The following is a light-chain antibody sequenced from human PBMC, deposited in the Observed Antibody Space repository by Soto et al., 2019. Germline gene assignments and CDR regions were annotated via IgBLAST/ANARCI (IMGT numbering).Light chain of an antibody. V-gene: IGKV1-39*01. CDR1: QSISSY. Sequence: DIQMTQSPSSLSASVGDRVTITCRASQSISSYLNWYQQKPGKAPKLLIYAASSVQSGVPSRFSGSGSGTDFTLTISSLQPEDFATYYCQQTYSAPPLTFGGGTKVEIK. CDR3: QQTYSAPPLT. J-gene: IGKJ4*01. CDR2: AAS.